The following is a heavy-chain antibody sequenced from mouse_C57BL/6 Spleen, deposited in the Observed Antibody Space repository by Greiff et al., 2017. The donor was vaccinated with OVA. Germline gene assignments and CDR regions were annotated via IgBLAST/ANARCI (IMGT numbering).Heavy chain of an antibody. D-gene: IGHD2-3*01. CDR3: ALYDGYPMDY. CDR2: IDPSDSYT. J-gene: IGHJ4*01. V-gene: IGHV1-69*01. Sequence: QVQLKQSGAELVMPGASVKLSCKASGYTFTSYWMHWVKQRPGQGLEWIGEIDPSDSYTNYNQKFKGKSTLTVDKSSSTAYMQLSSLTSEDSAVYYCALYDGYPMDYWGQGTSVTVSS. CDR1: GYTFTSYW.